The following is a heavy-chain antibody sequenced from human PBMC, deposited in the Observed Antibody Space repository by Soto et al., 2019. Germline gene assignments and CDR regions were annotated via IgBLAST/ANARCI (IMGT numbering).Heavy chain of an antibody. Sequence: GGSLRLSCAASGFTFSSYGMHWVRQAPGKGLEWVAVIWYDGSNKYYADSVKGRFTISRDNSKNTLYLQMNSLRAEDTAVYYCAREGVRSSGWENAFDIWGQGTMVTVSS. J-gene: IGHJ3*02. CDR2: IWYDGSNK. V-gene: IGHV3-33*01. CDR1: GFTFSSYG. CDR3: AREGVRSSGWENAFDI. D-gene: IGHD6-19*01.